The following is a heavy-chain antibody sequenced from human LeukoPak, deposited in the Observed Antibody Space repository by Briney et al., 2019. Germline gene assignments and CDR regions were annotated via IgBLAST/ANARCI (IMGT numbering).Heavy chain of an antibody. Sequence: NASETLSLTCTVSGGSISSSGYYWGWIRQPPGKGLEWIGSIYYSGSTYYNPSLKSRVTISVDTSKNQFSLKLSSVTAADTAVYYCARVGGYDSYRFDYWGQGTLVTVSS. CDR2: IYYSGST. D-gene: IGHD5-12*01. V-gene: IGHV4-39*07. CDR3: ARVGGYDSYRFDY. CDR1: GGSISSSGYY. J-gene: IGHJ4*02.